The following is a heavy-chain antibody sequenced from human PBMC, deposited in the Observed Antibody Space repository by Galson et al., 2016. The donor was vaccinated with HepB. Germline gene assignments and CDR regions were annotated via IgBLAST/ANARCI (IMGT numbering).Heavy chain of an antibody. CDR1: GFTFSNYG. CDR3: AKGKAGYSSGWQCDY. D-gene: IGHD6-19*01. J-gene: IGHJ4*02. V-gene: IGHV3-30*18. Sequence: SLRLSCAASGFTFSNYGMHWVRQAPGKGLEWVAVISNDGNAKHYRDSVRGRFTISRDNSKDTVYLQMNNLRPEDTAMYYCAKGKAGYSSGWQCDYWGQGALVTVSS. CDR2: ISNDGNAK.